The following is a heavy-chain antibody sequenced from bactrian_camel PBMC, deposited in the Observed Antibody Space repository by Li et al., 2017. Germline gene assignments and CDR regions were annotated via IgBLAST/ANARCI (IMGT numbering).Heavy chain of an antibody. CDR1: GFSFSSSY. D-gene: IGHD3*01. CDR3: ASDPNSDSGF. V-gene: IGHV3S7*01. CDR2: IWSDGSVT. J-gene: IGHJ6*01. Sequence: HVQLVESGGGSVQPGGSLRLSCVASGFSFSSSYMSRVRQAPGKGLERVASIWSDGSVTYYADSVKGRFTISRDNAKNMVYLQMNSLQAEDSGIYFCASDPNSDSGFWGQGTQVTVS.